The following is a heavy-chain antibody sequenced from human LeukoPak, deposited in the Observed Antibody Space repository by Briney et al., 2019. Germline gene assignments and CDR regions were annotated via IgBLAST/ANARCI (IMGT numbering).Heavy chain of an antibody. Sequence: ASVKVSCKASGYTFTSYDINWVRQATGQGLEWMGWMNPNSGNTGYAQKFQGRVTMTRDTSTSTVYMELSSLGSEDTAVYYCAREDGGGEYCLDYWGQGTLVTVSS. J-gene: IGHJ4*02. CDR1: GYTFTSYD. D-gene: IGHD2/OR15-2a*01. CDR3: AREDGGGEYCLDY. CDR2: MNPNSGNT. V-gene: IGHV1-8*01.